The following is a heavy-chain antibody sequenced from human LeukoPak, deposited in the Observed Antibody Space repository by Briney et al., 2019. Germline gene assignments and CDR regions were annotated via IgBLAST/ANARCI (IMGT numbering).Heavy chain of an antibody. J-gene: IGHJ1*01. V-gene: IGHV3-9*01. D-gene: IGHD3-22*01. CDR3: ARGSDYYDSSGYGY. Sequence: GGSLRPSCVASGVAFERFAMHWVRQVPGKGLEWISGLTWNSARTLYADSVKGRFTISRDNAKNTLFLQMNSLRAEDTAVYYCARGSDYYDSSGYGYWGQATLVTVSS. CDR2: LTWNSART. CDR1: GVAFERFA.